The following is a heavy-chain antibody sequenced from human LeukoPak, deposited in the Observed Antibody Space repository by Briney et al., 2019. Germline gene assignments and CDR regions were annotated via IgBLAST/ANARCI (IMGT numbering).Heavy chain of an antibody. Sequence: SVKVSCKASGGTFSRYAISWVRQAPGQGLEWMGGIIPIFGTANYAQKFQGRVTITADESTSTAYMELSSLRSEDTAVYYCASSWYYYDSSGYYLYWGQGTLVTVSS. CDR1: GGTFSRYA. CDR2: IIPIFGTA. V-gene: IGHV1-69*13. CDR3: ASSWYYYDSSGYYLY. J-gene: IGHJ4*02. D-gene: IGHD3-22*01.